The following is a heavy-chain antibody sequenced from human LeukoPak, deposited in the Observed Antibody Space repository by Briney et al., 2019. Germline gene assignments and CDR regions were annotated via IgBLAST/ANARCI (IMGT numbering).Heavy chain of an antibody. CDR2: INQDGSEK. CDR1: GFTFSTYW. J-gene: IGHJ1*01. V-gene: IGHV3-7*02. CDR3: ATGGASRGYFQS. Sequence: GGSLRLSCAASGFTFSTYWMDWVRQAPGKGLEWVAHINQDGSEKYYVGSVKGRFTTSRDNAKNSLYLQMNSLRAEDTAVYYCATGGASRGYFQSWGQGTRVTVSS. D-gene: IGHD3-16*01.